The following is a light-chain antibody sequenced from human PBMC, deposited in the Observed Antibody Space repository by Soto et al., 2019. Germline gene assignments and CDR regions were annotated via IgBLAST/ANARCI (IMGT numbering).Light chain of an antibody. Sequence: QSALTQPASVSGSPGQSITISCTGSSSDVGRYNIVSWYQQHPGKAPKLMIYEGSQRPSGVSDRFSGSKSGNTASLTISGLQAEDEADYYCSSYTSSSTLYVFGSGTKVTVL. V-gene: IGLV2-14*02. CDR1: SSDVGRYNI. CDR3: SSYTSSSTLYV. CDR2: EGS. J-gene: IGLJ1*01.